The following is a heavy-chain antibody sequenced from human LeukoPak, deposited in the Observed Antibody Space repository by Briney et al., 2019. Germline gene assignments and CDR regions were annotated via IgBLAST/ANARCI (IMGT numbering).Heavy chain of an antibody. CDR1: GFTFSSHA. D-gene: IGHD3-10*01. CDR2: ISGGGGTT. Sequence: PGGSLRLSCAASGFTFSSHAMSWVRQAPGKGLEWVSAISGGGGTTYYADSVKGRFTISRDNSKDTLYLQMKNLRAEDTAVYYCARDVWRGVIFYGMDVWGQGTTVTVSS. V-gene: IGHV3-23*01. CDR3: ARDVWRGVIFYGMDV. J-gene: IGHJ6*02.